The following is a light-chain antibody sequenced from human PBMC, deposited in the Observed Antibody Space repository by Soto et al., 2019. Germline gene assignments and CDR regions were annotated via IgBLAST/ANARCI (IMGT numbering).Light chain of an antibody. CDR2: GAS. J-gene: IGKJ1*01. Sequence: IVVTHSPGPLSLSPGERATLSCRASQSVSNNYLAWYQQKPAQSPRLLICGASNRATGIPERFSGSGSGTDFTLTISRLAAEDSAVYYCQQYGRSGTFGQGTNVDIK. V-gene: IGKV3-20*01. CDR3: QQYGRSGT. CDR1: QSVSNNY.